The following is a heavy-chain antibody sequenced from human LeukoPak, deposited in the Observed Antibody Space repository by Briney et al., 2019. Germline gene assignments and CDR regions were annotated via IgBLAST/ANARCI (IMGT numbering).Heavy chain of an antibody. CDR3: ARDPLVYEIAARPVWFDY. Sequence: MAGGSLRLSCAASGFTFSSYSMNWVRQAPGKGLEWVSSISSSSSYIYYADSVKGRFTISRDNAKNSLYLQMNSLRAEDTAVYYCARDPLVYEIAARPVWFDYWGQGTLVTVSS. V-gene: IGHV3-21*01. J-gene: IGHJ4*02. CDR1: GFTFSSYS. CDR2: ISSSSSYI. D-gene: IGHD6-6*01.